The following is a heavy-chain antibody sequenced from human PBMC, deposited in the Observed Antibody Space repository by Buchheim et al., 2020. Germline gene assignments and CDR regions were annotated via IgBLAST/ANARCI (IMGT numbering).Heavy chain of an antibody. Sequence: EVQLVESGAGLVQPGGSLRLSCAASGFTFSTYDMSWVRQAPGKGLEWVSYISSSSTTIYYADSVKGRFTISRDNAKNSLSLQMNSLRAEDTAVYYCARNRYYGMDVWGQGTT. J-gene: IGHJ6*02. CDR2: ISSSSTTI. V-gene: IGHV3-48*01. CDR3: ARNRYYGMDV. D-gene: IGHD1-14*01. CDR1: GFTFSTYD.